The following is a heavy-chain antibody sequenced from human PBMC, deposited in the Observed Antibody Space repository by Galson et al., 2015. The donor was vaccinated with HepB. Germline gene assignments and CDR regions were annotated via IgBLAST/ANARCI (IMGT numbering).Heavy chain of an antibody. V-gene: IGHV1-46*01. J-gene: IGHJ6*02. Sequence: SVKVSCKASGYTFTTFWLHWVRQAPGQGLEWMGMIDPTGGSTVYPQRFQGRVTVTRDTSTGTVYMEVNSLRSEDTAVYFCARTLGWCTAYSCPGMDVWGQGTTVTVS. CDR2: IDPTGGST. D-gene: IGHD2-8*02. CDR1: GYTFTTFW. CDR3: ARTLGWCTAYSCPGMDV.